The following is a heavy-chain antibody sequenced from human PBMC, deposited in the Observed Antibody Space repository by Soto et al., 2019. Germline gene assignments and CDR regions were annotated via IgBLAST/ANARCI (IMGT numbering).Heavy chain of an antibody. J-gene: IGHJ6*02. V-gene: IGHV3-30*18. CDR1: GFTFSSYG. CDR2: ISYDGSNK. D-gene: IGHD3-10*01. CDR3: AKDGPYYYGSGSYYYYYGMDV. Sequence: GGSLRLSCAASGFTFSSYGMHWVRQAPGKGLEWVAVISYDGSNKYYADSVKGRFTISRDNSKNTLYLQMNSLRAEDTALYYCAKDGPYYYGSGSYYYYYGMDVWGQGTTVTVSS.